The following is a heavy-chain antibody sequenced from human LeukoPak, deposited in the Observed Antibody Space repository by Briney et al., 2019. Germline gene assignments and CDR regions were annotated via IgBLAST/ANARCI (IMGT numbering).Heavy chain of an antibody. CDR3: ARVVMITFGGVIVNSLDAFDI. Sequence: KPSETLSLTCTVSGGSISSSSYYWGWIRQPPGKGLEWIGSIYYSGSTYYNPSLKSRVTISVDTSKNQFSLKLSSVTAADTAVYYCARVVMITFGGVIVNSLDAFDIWGQGTMVTVSS. D-gene: IGHD3-16*02. J-gene: IGHJ3*02. CDR2: IYYSGST. V-gene: IGHV4-39*07. CDR1: GGSISSSSYY.